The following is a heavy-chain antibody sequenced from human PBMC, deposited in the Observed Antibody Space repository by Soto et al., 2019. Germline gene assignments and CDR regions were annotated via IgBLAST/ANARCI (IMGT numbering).Heavy chain of an antibody. D-gene: IGHD6-6*01. CDR2: IYSGGST. CDR1: GFTVSSNY. Sequence: EVQLVETGGGLIQPGGSLRLSCAASGFTVSSNYMSRVRQAPGKGLEWVSVIYSGGSTYYADSVKGRFTISRDNSKNTLYLQMNSLRAEDTAVYYCATTDEYSSSAAYFDYWGQGTLVTVSS. CDR3: ATTDEYSSSAAYFDY. V-gene: IGHV3-53*02. J-gene: IGHJ4*02.